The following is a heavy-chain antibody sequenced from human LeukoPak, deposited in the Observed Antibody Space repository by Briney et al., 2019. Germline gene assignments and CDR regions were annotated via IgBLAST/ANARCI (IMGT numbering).Heavy chain of an antibody. J-gene: IGHJ4*02. V-gene: IGHV3-53*01. CDR3: TRTFLSGDGYKVGYFDY. CDR2: IYSSGST. D-gene: IGHD5-24*01. CDR1: GLTFSSNY. Sequence: GGSLRLSCAASGLTFSSNYMSWVRQAPGKGLEWVSLIYSSGSTYYADSVKGRFTISRDNSKNTLFLQMNSLTAEDTAMYYCTRTFLSGDGYKVGYFDYWGQGTLVTVSS.